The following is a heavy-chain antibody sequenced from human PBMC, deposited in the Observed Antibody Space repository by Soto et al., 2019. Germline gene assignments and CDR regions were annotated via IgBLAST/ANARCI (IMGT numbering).Heavy chain of an antibody. V-gene: IGHV3-23*01. CDR3: AKDLSWYRDDALDI. D-gene: IGHD6-13*01. CDR2: ISGSGGSI. Sequence: LRLSCAASGFTSRNYPMNWVRQAPGKGLEWVSAISGSGGSIYYAVSVKGRFTISRDNSKNRLYLQMNSLRAEDTAVYYCAKDLSWYRDDALDIWGQRTKVPS. J-gene: IGHJ3*02. CDR1: GFTSRNYP.